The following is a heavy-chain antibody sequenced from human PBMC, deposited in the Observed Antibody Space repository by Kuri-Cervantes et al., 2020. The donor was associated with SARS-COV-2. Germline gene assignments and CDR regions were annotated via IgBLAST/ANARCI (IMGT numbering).Heavy chain of an antibody. Sequence: GESLKISCAASGFTFSGHWIHWVRQAPGKGLVWVSRINPDGSYTNNADSVKGRFTLSRDNAKNMLFLQMNSLRAEDTAVYYCAKELERLMVGPETNDYWGQGTLVTVSS. V-gene: IGHV3-74*01. CDR2: INPDGSYT. CDR1: GFTFSGHW. CDR3: AKELERLMVGPETNDY. J-gene: IGHJ4*02. D-gene: IGHD1-1*01.